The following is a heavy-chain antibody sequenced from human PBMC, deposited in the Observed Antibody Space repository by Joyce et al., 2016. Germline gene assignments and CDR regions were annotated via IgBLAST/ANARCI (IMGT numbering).Heavy chain of an antibody. CDR1: GLSFDLHSF. CDR2: VYLTGIT. CDR3: ARRPYNVHTPLGSDWYFDL. D-gene: IGHD5-18*01. V-gene: IGHV4-38-2*01. Sequence: QVQLQESGPGLVKPSETLSLTCGVSGLSFDLHSFWGWIRQPPGKGLEWIGNVYLTGITHYSPSRKSRVTISMDTYKNQFSLNLNSLTAADTAVYFCARRPYNVHTPLGSDWYFDLWGRGTLVTVSS. J-gene: IGHJ2*01.